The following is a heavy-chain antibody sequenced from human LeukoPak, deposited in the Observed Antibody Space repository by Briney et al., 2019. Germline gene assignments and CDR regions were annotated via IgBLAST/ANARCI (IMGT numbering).Heavy chain of an antibody. J-gene: IGHJ6*02. CDR1: GFTFSSYG. CDR2: ISYDGSNK. CDR3: AKARRYGSGSYYLHYYYGMDV. V-gene: IGHV3-30*18. Sequence: GGSLRPSCAASGFTFSSYGMHWVRQAPGKGLEWVAVISYDGSNKYYADSVKGRFTISRDNSKNTLYLQMNSLRAEDTAVYYCAKARRYGSGSYYLHYYYGMDVWGQGTTVTVSS. D-gene: IGHD3-10*01.